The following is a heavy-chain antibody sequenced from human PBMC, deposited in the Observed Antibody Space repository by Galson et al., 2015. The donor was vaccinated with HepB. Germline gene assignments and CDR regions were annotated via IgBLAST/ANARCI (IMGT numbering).Heavy chain of an antibody. Sequence: SLRLSCAASGFTFSSYAMHWVRQAPGKGLEWVAVISYDGSNKYYADSVKGRFTISRDNSKNTLYLQMNSLRAEDTAVYYCAKDREVDGVYDLDYWGQGTLVTVSS. CDR2: ISYDGSNK. D-gene: IGHD5/OR15-5a*01. CDR3: AKDREVDGVYDLDY. CDR1: GFTFSSYA. V-gene: IGHV3-30-3*01. J-gene: IGHJ4*02.